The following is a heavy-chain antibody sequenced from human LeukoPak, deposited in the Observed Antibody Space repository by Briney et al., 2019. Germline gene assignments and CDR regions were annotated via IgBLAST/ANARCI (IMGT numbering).Heavy chain of an antibody. CDR2: ISGSGGST. V-gene: IGHV3-23*01. CDR3: ANDPRSSGWPPGDY. J-gene: IGHJ4*02. D-gene: IGHD6-19*01. Sequence: GGSLRLSCAASGFTFSSYSMNWVRQAPGKGLEWVSAISGSGGSTYYADSVKGRFTISRDNSKNTLYLQMNSLRAEDTAVYYCANDPRSSGWPPGDYWGQGTLVTVSS. CDR1: GFTFSSYS.